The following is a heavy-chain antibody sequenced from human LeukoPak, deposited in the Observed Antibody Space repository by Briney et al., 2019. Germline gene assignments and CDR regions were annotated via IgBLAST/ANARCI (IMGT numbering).Heavy chain of an antibody. J-gene: IGHJ6*03. Sequence: ASVKVSCKVSGYTLTELSMHWVRQAPGQGLEWMGIINPSGGSTSYAQKFQGRVTMTRDTSTSTVYMELSSLRSEDTAVYYCARGVTTVVKDYYYYYMDVWGKGTTVTVSS. CDR1: GYTLTELS. D-gene: IGHD4-23*01. V-gene: IGHV1-46*01. CDR2: INPSGGST. CDR3: ARGVTTVVKDYYYYYMDV.